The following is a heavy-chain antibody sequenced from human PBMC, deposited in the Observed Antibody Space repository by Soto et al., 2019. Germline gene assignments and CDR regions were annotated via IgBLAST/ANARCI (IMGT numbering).Heavy chain of an antibody. J-gene: IGHJ6*02. Sequence: SGPTLVNPTETLTLTCTVSGFSLSNARVGVSWIRQPPGKALEWLAHIFSNDEKSYSTSLKSRLTISKDTSKSQVVLTMTNMDPVDTATYYCARIDYDFWSGYPGYYYYGMDVWGQGTTVTVSS. CDR2: IFSNDEK. V-gene: IGHV2-26*01. CDR1: GFSLSNARVG. CDR3: ARIDYDFWSGYPGYYYYGMDV. D-gene: IGHD3-3*01.